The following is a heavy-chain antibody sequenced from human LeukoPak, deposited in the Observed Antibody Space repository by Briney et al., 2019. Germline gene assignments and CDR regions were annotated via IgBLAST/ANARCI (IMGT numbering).Heavy chain of an antibody. CDR3: ARLVVVVAATDY. V-gene: IGHV1-69*13. CDR2: IIPIFGTA. CDR1: GGTFSSYA. D-gene: IGHD2-15*01. J-gene: IGHJ4*02. Sequence: ASVKVSCKASGGTFSSYAISWLRQAPGQGLEWMGGIIPIFGTANYAQKFQGRVTITADESTSTAYMEMSSLRSEDTAVYYCARLVVVVAATDYWGQGTLVTVSS.